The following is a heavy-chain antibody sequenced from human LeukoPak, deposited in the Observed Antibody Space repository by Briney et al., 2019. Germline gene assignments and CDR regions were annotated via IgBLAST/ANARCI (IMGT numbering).Heavy chain of an antibody. V-gene: IGHV4-59*01. CDR2: IYYGGST. J-gene: IGHJ5*02. CDR3: ARAIGWFDP. CDR1: GGSISSYY. Sequence: PSETLSLTCTVSGGSISSYYWSWIRQPPGKGLEWIGYIYYGGSTNYNPSLKSRVTISVDTSKNQFSLKLSSVTAADTAVYYCARAIGWFDPWGQGTLVTVSS.